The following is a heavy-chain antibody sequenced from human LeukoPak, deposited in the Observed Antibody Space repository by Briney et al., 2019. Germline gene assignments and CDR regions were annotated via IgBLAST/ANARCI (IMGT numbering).Heavy chain of an antibody. D-gene: IGHD3-10*01. CDR2: INHSGST. CDR3: ARHYNLGLWFGESVFDY. Sequence: SETLSLTCAASGGSIGSIEWFSWVRQTPGKGLEWIGEINHSGSTNYNPSLKSRVTISVDTSKNQFSLKLSSVTAADTAVYYCARHYNLGLWFGESVFDYWGQGTLVTVSS. V-gene: IGHV4-4*02. J-gene: IGHJ4*02. CDR1: GGSIGSIEW.